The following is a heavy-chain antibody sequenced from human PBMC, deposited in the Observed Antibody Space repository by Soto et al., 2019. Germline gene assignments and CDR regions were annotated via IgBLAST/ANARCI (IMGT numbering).Heavy chain of an antibody. V-gene: IGHV4-34*01. CDR1: GWSFSGYY. CDR3: ARGPAAAGSRGYYYYGMEV. D-gene: IGHD6-13*01. J-gene: IGHJ6*02. Sequence: SETLSLPFAVYGWSFSGYYWSWIPPPPRKGLEWIGEINHSGSTNYNPSLKSRVTISVDTSKNQFSLKLSSVTAADTAVYYCARGPAAAGSRGYYYYGMEVWGQGITVTVSS. CDR2: INHSGST.